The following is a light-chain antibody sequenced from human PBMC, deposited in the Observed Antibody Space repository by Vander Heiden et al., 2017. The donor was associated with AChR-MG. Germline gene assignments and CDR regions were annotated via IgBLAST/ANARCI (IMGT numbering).Light chain of an antibody. CDR1: QTISSW. J-gene: IGKJ1*01. CDR2: RAS. Sequence: DIQMTQSPYTLSASVGDSVTISCRASQTISSWLAWYQQKSGKPPKLLIYRASTLDRGVPSRFSGSGSGTEFNLTISGLQPDDFVTYYCHQDKRYPWTFGQGTKVEIK. CDR3: HQDKRYPWT. V-gene: IGKV1-5*03.